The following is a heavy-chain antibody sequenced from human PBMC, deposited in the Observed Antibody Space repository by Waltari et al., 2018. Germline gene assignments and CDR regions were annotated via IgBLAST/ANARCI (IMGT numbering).Heavy chain of an antibody. V-gene: IGHV1-69*05. CDR1: GGSFSTYA. Sequence: QVQLVQSGAELKKPGSSVKVSCKASGGSFSTYAITWVRQAPGQGLAWMGGIIPMFGTANYAQKIQDRVTIITDESMTTAYMELSSLTSEDTAVYYCARGGLYGQQLLESAFEIWGQGTKVTVSS. CDR2: IIPMFGTA. D-gene: IGHD6-13*01. CDR3: ARGGLYGQQLLESAFEI. J-gene: IGHJ3*02.